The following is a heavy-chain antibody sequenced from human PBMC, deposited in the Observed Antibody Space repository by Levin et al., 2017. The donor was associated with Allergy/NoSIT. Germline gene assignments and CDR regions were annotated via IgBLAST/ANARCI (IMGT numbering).Heavy chain of an antibody. Sequence: SQTLSLTCVISGDSVSSNSAAWNWIRQSPSRGLEWLGRTYYRSEWNNDYAGSVKSRITINPDTAKNQLSLHLNSVTPEATAVYYCARVLSGSENYFREFDIWGQGTMVTVSS. CDR2: TYYRSEWNN. D-gene: IGHD3-10*01. CDR3: ARVLSGSENYFREFDI. CDR1: GDSVSSNSAA. V-gene: IGHV6-1*01. J-gene: IGHJ3*02.